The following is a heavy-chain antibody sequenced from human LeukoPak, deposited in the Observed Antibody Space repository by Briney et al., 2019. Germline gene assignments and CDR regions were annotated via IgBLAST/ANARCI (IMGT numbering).Heavy chain of an antibody. V-gene: IGHV3-74*01. CDR3: ARGTIDGLDAFYI. D-gene: IGHD1-14*01. CDR1: EFTFSNYW. Sequence: GGSLRLSCAVSEFTFSNYWMHWVRQAPGKGLVWVSRINTDGSSTNYADSVKGRFTISRDNAKNTLYLQMNSLRAEDTAVYYCARGTIDGLDAFYIWGQGTMVTVSS. CDR2: INTDGSST. J-gene: IGHJ3*02.